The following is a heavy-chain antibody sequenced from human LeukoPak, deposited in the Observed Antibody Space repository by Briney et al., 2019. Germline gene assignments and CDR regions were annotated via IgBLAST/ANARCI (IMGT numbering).Heavy chain of an antibody. CDR2: IWYDGSNK. J-gene: IGHJ4*02. CDR1: GFTFSSYG. CDR3: AREFGGSGSYYNPDY. D-gene: IGHD3-10*01. V-gene: IGHV3-33*01. Sequence: GGSLRLSCAASGFTFSSYGMHWVRQAPGKGLEWVSVIWYDGSNKYYADSVKGRFTISRDNSKNTLYLQMNSLRAEDTAVYYCAREFGGSGSYYNPDYWGQGTLVTVSS.